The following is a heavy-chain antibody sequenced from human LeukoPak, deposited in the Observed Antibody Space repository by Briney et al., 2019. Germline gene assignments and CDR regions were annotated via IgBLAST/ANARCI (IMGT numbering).Heavy chain of an antibody. CDR3: ARDSGDPVVVTAIVS. CDR1: GGSLSSYY. J-gene: IGHJ4*02. CDR2: TYTSGST. V-gene: IGHV4-4*07. Sequence: SETLSLTCTVSGGSLSSYYWSWIRQPAGKGLEWIGRTYTSGSTNYNPSLKSRVTMSVDTSKNQFPLKLSSVTAADTAVYYCARDSGDPVVVTAIVSWGQGTLVTVSS. D-gene: IGHD2-21*02.